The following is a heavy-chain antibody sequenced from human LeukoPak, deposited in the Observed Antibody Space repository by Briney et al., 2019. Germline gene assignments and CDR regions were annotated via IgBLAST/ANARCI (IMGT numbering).Heavy chain of an antibody. D-gene: IGHD6-19*01. CDR1: XXXXTSYG. CDR3: ARESDSSGWYGY. V-gene: IGHV1-18*01. J-gene: IGHJ4*02. Sequence: VASVXVSXXXXXXXXTSYGISWVRQXPGQGLEWMGWISAYNGNTNYTQKLQGRVTMTTDTSTSTAYMELRSLRSDDTAVYYCARESDSSGWYGYWGQGTLVTVSS. CDR2: ISAYNGNT.